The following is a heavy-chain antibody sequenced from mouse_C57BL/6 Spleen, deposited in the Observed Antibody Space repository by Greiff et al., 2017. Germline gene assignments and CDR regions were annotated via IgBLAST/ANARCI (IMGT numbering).Heavy chain of an antibody. Sequence: EVQLVESGGGLVKPGGSLKLSCAASGFTFSSYAMSWVRQTPEKRLEWVATISDGGSYTYYPDNVKGRFTISRDNAKNNLYLQMSHLKSEDTAMYYCASITTVVAWDYWGQGTSVTVSS. V-gene: IGHV5-4*01. CDR3: ASITTVVAWDY. CDR2: ISDGGSYT. J-gene: IGHJ4*01. CDR1: GFTFSSYA. D-gene: IGHD1-1*01.